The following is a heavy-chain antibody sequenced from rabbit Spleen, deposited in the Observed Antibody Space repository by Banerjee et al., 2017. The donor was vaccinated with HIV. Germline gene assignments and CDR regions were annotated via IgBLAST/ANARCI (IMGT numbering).Heavy chain of an antibody. CDR2: IDLVFGTT. CDR1: GFDFSNYG. D-gene: IGHD1-1*01. Sequence: QEQLVESGGGLVQPGESLKLSCKASGFDFSNYGVSWVRQAPGKGLEWLGYIDLVFGTTYYAIWVNGRFTNSGHNAQNTLSLQLNSLTAADTATYFCGRGASSTGYYSLWGPGTLVTVS. V-gene: IGHV1S47*01. CDR3: GRGASSTGYYSL. J-gene: IGHJ4*01.